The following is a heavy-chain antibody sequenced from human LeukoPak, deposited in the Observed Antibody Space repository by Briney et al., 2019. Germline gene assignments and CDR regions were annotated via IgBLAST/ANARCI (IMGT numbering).Heavy chain of an antibody. CDR1: GYTFTNYY. CDR2: INPTGDST. CDR3: ARHPSPQLHHFDY. V-gene: IGHV1-46*01. D-gene: IGHD2-2*01. J-gene: IGHJ4*02. Sequence: GASVKVSCKASGYTFTNYYIHWVRQAPGQGLEWMGIINPTGDSTTYAQKFQVRVTMTRDTSTNTVYMELSSLRSDDTAVYYCARHPSPQLHHFDYWGQGTLVTVSS.